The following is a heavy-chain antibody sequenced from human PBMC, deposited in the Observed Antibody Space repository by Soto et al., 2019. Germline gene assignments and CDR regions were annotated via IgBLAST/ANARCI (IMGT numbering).Heavy chain of an antibody. CDR2: ISYDGSNK. CDR3: ARPTGARYYYYGMDV. CDR1: GFTFSSYA. D-gene: IGHD4-17*01. V-gene: IGHV3-30-3*01. J-gene: IGHJ6*02. Sequence: GGSLRLSCAASGFTFSSYAMHWVRQAPGKGPEWVAVISYDGSNKYYADSVKGRFTISRDNSKNTLYLQMNSLRAEDTAVYYCARPTGARYYYYGMDVWGQGTTVTVSS.